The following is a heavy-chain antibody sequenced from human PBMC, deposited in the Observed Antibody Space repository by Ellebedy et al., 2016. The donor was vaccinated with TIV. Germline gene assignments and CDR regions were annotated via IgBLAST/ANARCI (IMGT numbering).Heavy chain of an antibody. D-gene: IGHD4/OR15-4a*01. Sequence: ASVKVSCKTSGYVFTAYYIHWVRQAPGQGLEWMGWINPDSGGTNLPQMFQGRVTMTRDTSVDAAYMELNRLQSDDTAVYYCARVLRATSGMDVWGQGTTVTVS. V-gene: IGHV1-2*02. CDR2: INPDSGGT. J-gene: IGHJ6*02. CDR1: GYVFTAYY. CDR3: ARVLRATSGMDV.